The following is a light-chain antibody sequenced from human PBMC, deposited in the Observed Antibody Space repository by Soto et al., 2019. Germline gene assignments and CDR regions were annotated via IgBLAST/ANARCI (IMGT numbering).Light chain of an antibody. V-gene: IGKV3-20*01. J-gene: IGKJ1*01. Sequence: EIVLTQSPGTLSSSPGERATLSCRASQSLSKTYLAWYQKKPGQAPRLLIDGASNRATGTPDRFSGSGSGTDFTLTISRLEPEDFAGYYCQQYVSPPWTFGQGTKVDIK. CDR2: GAS. CDR3: QQYVSPPWT. CDR1: QSLSKTY.